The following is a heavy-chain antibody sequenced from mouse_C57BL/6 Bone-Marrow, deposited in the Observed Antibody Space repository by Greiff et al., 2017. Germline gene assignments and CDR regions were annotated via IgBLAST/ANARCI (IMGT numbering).Heavy chain of an antibody. V-gene: IGHV7-3*01. CDR3: ARFDYYGSSYGYWYFDV. CDR2: ISNKANGYTT. J-gene: IGHJ1*03. Sequence: EVMLVESGGGLVQPGGSLSLSCAASGFTFTDYYMSWVRQPPGKALEWLGFISNKANGYTTEYSASVKGRFTISRDNSHSILYLQMNALRAEDSATYYCARFDYYGSSYGYWYFDVWGTGTTVTVSS. D-gene: IGHD1-1*01. CDR1: GFTFTDYY.